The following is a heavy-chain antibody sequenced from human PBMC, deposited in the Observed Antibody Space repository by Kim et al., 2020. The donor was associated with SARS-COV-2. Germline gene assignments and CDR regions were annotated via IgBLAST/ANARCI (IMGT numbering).Heavy chain of an antibody. J-gene: IGHJ6*02. CDR2: ISGSGGST. CDR1: GFTFSSYA. D-gene: IGHD3-10*01. V-gene: IGHV3-23*01. Sequence: GGSLRLSCAASGFTFSSYAMSWVRQAPGKGLEWVSAISGSGGSTYYADSVKGRFTISRDNSKNTLYLQMNSLRAEDTAVYYCAKDQGGVVRGYYYYGMDVWGQGTTVTVSS. CDR3: AKDQGGVVRGYYYYGMDV.